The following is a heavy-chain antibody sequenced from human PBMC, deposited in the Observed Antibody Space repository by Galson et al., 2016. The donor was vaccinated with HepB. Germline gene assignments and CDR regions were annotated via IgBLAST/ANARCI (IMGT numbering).Heavy chain of an antibody. J-gene: IGHJ4*02. V-gene: IGHV3-11*06. CDR2: ISNNSDYI. CDR3: ARGPAIDY. Sequence: SLRLSCAVSGFTFSDYYMSWIRQAPGKGLEWISYISNNSDYIHYADSVKGRFTISRDNAKSSLYLQMNSLRAEDTAVYYCARGPAIDYWGQGTLVTVSS. CDR1: GFTFSDYY.